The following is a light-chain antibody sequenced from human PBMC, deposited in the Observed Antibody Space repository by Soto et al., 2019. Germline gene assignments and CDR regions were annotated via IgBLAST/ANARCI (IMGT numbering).Light chain of an antibody. CDR2: EVS. Sequence: QSVLTQPASVSRSPGQSITISCTGTSSDVGGYNYVSRYQQHPGKAPKLIIYEVSNRPSGVSNRFSGSKSGNTASLTISGLQAEDEADYYCSSYTSSSTYVFGTGTKVTVL. J-gene: IGLJ1*01. CDR3: SSYTSSSTYV. V-gene: IGLV2-14*01. CDR1: SSDVGGYNY.